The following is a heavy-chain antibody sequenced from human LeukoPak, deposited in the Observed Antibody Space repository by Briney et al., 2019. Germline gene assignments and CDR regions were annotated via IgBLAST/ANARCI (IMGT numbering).Heavy chain of an antibody. CDR2: IWYDGSSQ. J-gene: IGHJ4*02. CDR3: AREFGELYIDY. CDR1: GFIIGTYG. V-gene: IGHV3-33*01. D-gene: IGHD3-10*01. Sequence: PGGSLRFSCAASGFIIGTYGMHWVRQAPGKGLDWVAVIWYDGSSQYYADSVKGRFTISRDNSKNTLYLQMNSLRAGDTAVYYCAREFGELYIDYWGQGTLVTVSS.